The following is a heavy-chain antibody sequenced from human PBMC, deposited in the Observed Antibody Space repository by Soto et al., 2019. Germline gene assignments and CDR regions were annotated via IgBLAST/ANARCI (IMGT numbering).Heavy chain of an antibody. Sequence: QVQLQESGPGLVKPSQTLSLTCTVSGGSISRGGYYWSWIRQHPGKGLEWIGYIYYSGSTYYNPSLKSRVTISVDTSQTQFSLKLSSVTAADTAVYYCARVGGINWFDPWGQGTLVTVSS. CDR1: GGSISRGGYY. D-gene: IGHD1-20*01. V-gene: IGHV4-31*03. CDR3: ARVGGINWFDP. CDR2: IYYSGST. J-gene: IGHJ5*02.